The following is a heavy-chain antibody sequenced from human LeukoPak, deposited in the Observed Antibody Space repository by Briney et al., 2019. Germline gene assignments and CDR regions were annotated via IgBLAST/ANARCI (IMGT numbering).Heavy chain of an antibody. CDR2: MNQDGSAK. J-gene: IGHJ6*02. D-gene: IGHD3-16*01. CDR1: GFTFSDSW. CDR3: ATYTHWVAGDV. Sequence: GGSLRLSCAASGFTFSDSWMSWVRQAPGKGLEWVANMNQDGSAKGYVDSVKGRFTISRDNARNSLYLQMSSLRPEDAAVYYCATYTHWVAGDVWGQGTTDTVSS. V-gene: IGHV3-7*01.